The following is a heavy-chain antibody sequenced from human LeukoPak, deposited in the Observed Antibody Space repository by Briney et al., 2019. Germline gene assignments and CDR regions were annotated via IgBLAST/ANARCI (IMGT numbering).Heavy chain of an antibody. Sequence: GGSLRLSCAASGFTFSSYGMHWVRQAPGKGLEWVAVIWYDGSNKYYADSVKGRSTISRDNSKNTLYLQMNSLRAEDTAVYYCAKGAIFGVRDYYYMDVWGKGTTVTVSS. V-gene: IGHV3-33*06. CDR2: IWYDGSNK. J-gene: IGHJ6*03. CDR3: AKGAIFGVRDYYYMDV. D-gene: IGHD3-3*01. CDR1: GFTFSSYG.